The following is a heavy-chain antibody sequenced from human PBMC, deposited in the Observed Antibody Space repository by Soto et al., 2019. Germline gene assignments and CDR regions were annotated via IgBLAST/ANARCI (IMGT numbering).Heavy chain of an antibody. J-gene: IGHJ6*02. CDR1: GFTFSSYS. Sequence: PGGSLRLSCAASGFTFSSYSMSWVRQAPGKGLEWVSAISGSGGSTYYADSVKGRFTISRDNSKNTLYLQMNSLRAEDTAVYYCAKDPGDTAFYYYYGMDVWGQGTTVTVSS. V-gene: IGHV3-23*01. CDR2: ISGSGGST. D-gene: IGHD5-18*01. CDR3: AKDPGDTAFYYYYGMDV.